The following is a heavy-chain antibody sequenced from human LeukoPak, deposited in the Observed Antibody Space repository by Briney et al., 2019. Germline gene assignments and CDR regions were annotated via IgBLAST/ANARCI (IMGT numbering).Heavy chain of an antibody. CDR2: INSDGSST. J-gene: IGHJ4*02. V-gene: IGHV3-74*01. D-gene: IGHD3-22*01. Sequence: GGSLRLSCAASGFTFSSYWMHWVRQAPGKGLVWDSRINSDGSSTSYADSVKGRFTISRDNAKNTLYLQMNSLRAEDTAVYYCARDGWYYYDSSGYLGYWGQGTLVTVSS. CDR1: GFTFSSYW. CDR3: ARDGWYYYDSSGYLGY.